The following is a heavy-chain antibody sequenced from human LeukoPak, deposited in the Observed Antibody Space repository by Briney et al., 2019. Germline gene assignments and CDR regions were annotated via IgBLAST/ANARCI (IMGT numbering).Heavy chain of an antibody. Sequence: GGSLTLSCAVSGFTFSNYGMTWVRQAPGKGLEWVANIKPDGSEKYYVDSVKGRFTISRDNAKTSVYLQMNSLRAEDAAVYYCARWGYSNNWYYLDYWGQGTLVAVSS. CDR1: GFTFSNYG. V-gene: IGHV3-7*04. D-gene: IGHD6-13*01. CDR2: IKPDGSEK. CDR3: ARWGYSNNWYYLDY. J-gene: IGHJ4*02.